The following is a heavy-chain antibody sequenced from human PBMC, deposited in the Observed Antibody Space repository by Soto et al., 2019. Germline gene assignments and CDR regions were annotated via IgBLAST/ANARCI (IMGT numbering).Heavy chain of an antibody. D-gene: IGHD3-22*01. V-gene: IGHV3-15*07. CDR3: TTHYYYDSSGYYPGSAFDI. CDR2: IKSKTDGGTT. CDR1: SNAW. J-gene: IGHJ3*02. Sequence: SNAWMNWVHQAPGKGLEWVGRIKSKTDGGTTDYAAPVKGRFTISRDDSKNTLYLQMNSLKTEDTAVYYCTTHYYYDSSGYYPGSAFDIWGQGTMVTVSS.